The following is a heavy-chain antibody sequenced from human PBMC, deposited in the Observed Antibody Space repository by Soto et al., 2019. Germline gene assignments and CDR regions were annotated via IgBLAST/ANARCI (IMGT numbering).Heavy chain of an antibody. V-gene: IGHV3-48*02. Sequence: VLSLRLSNGVSGVTFRSYSMNCVLQAPGKGLEWVSYISSSSSTIYYADSVKGRFTISRDNAKNSLYLQMNSLRDEDTAVYYCARDPGYSHGPPDYWGQGTLVTVSS. CDR1: GVTFRSYS. CDR3: ARDPGYSHGPPDY. J-gene: IGHJ4*02. CDR2: ISSSSSTI. D-gene: IGHD5-18*01.